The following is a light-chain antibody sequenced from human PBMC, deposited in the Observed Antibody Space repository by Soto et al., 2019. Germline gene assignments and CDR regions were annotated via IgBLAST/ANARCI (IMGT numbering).Light chain of an antibody. Sequence: QSVQTQPPSASGTPGQRVTISCSGSSSNIESNTVNWYQQLPGTAPKLLIYSNNQRPSGVPDRFSGSTSGTSASLAISGLQSEDEADYYCAAWDDSMNGPVFGTGTKVTVL. J-gene: IGLJ1*01. CDR3: AAWDDSMNGPV. CDR2: SNN. V-gene: IGLV1-44*01. CDR1: SSNIESNT.